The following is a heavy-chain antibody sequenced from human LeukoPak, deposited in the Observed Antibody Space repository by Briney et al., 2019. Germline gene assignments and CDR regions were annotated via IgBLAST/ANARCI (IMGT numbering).Heavy chain of an antibody. CDR3: ARFEGSILYYFDY. CDR1: GFTFSSYA. Sequence: PGGSLRLSCAASGFTFSSYAMSWVRQAPGKGLEWVSSISGSGGSTYYADSVKGRFTISRDNSKNTLYLQMNSLRAEDTAVYYCARFEGSILYYFDYWGQGTLVTVST. CDR2: ISGSGGST. D-gene: IGHD3-9*01. J-gene: IGHJ4*02. V-gene: IGHV3-23*01.